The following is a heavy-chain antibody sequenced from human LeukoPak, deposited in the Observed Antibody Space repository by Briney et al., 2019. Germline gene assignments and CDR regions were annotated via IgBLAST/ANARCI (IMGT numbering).Heavy chain of an antibody. J-gene: IGHJ4*02. CDR1: GFTFSSYS. Sequence: PGGSLRLSCAASGFTFSSYSMNWVRQAPGKGLEWVSSISSSSSYIYYADSVKGRFTISRDNAKNSLYLQMNSLRAEDTAVYYCASDKNDFWSGYPRSDYWGQGALVTVSS. V-gene: IGHV3-21*01. CDR3: ASDKNDFWSGYPRSDY. D-gene: IGHD3-3*01. CDR2: ISSSSSYI.